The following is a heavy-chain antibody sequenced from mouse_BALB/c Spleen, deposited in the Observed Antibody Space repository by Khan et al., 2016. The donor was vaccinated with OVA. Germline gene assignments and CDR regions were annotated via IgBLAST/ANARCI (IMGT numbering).Heavy chain of an antibody. V-gene: IGHV2-2*02. D-gene: IGHD2-1*01. CDR2: IWSGGTT. Sequence: QVQLKQSGPGLVQPSQSLSITCTVSGFSLTSYGVHWIRQSPEKGLEWLGVIWSGGTTDYNSAFISRLNISKDNSKSQVFFKMNSLQVNDTAIYYCARRENGNYGWFSYWGQGTLVTVSA. CDR1: GFSLTSYG. CDR3: ARRENGNYGWFSY. J-gene: IGHJ3*01.